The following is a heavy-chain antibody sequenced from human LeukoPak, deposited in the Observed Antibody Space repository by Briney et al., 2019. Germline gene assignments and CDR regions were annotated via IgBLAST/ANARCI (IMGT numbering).Heavy chain of an antibody. CDR3: ARDLVVAAYNWFDP. D-gene: IGHD2-15*01. V-gene: IGHV4-39*01. J-gene: IGHJ5*02. CDR2: IYYSGST. CDR1: GGSISSSSYY. Sequence: SETLSLTCTVSGGSISSSSYYWGWIRQPPGKGLEWIGSIYYSGSTYYNPSLKSRVTISVDTSKNQFSLKLSSVTAADTAVYYCARDLVVAAYNWFDPWGQGTLVTVSS.